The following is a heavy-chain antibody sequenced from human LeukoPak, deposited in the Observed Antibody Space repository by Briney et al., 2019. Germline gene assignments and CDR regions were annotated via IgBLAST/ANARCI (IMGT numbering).Heavy chain of an antibody. V-gene: IGHV5-51*01. CDR3: ARHGTYSSWYPTAMDV. CDR1: GYSFTSYW. CDR2: IYPGDSDT. D-gene: IGHD6-13*01. Sequence: GESLKISCKGSGYSFTSYWIGWVRQMPGKGLEWMGIIYPGDSDTRYRPSFQGQVTISADKSISTAYLQWSSLKASDTAMYYCARHGTYSSWYPTAMDVWGKGTTVTISS. J-gene: IGHJ6*04.